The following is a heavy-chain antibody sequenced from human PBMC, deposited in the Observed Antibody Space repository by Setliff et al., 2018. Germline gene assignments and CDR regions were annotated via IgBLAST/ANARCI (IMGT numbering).Heavy chain of an antibody. CDR2: IQKSGGT. J-gene: IGHJ6*02. V-gene: IGHV4-59*01. Sequence: SETLSLTCNVSGVSISSYYWSWIRQPPGKGLESIGYIQKSGGTNYNPVLKSRVTISVDTSTNQFSLKLRSVTAADTAVYYCARLSWNGLRYYGLDVWGQGTTVTVSS. CDR1: GVSISSYY. CDR3: ARLSWNGLRYYGLDV. D-gene: IGHD3-3*01.